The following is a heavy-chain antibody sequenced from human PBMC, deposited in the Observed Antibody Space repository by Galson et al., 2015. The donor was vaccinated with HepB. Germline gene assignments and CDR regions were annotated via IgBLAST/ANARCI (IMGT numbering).Heavy chain of an antibody. CDR3: AKALGELGNY. D-gene: IGHD3-10*01. CDR1: GFTFSSYG. Sequence: SLRLSCAASGFTFSSYGMHWVRQAPGKGLEWVAVISYDGSNKYYADSVKGRFTISRDNSKNTLYLQMNSLRAEDTAVYYCAKALGELGNYWGQGTLVTVSA. V-gene: IGHV3-30*18. J-gene: IGHJ4*02. CDR2: ISYDGSNK.